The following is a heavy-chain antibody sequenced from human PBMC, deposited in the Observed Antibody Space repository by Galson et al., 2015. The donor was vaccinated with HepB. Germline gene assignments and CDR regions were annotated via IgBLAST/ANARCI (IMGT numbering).Heavy chain of an antibody. V-gene: IGHV3-23*01. CDR1: GLTFNTYA. Sequence: SLRLSCATSGLTFNTYALTWVRQAPGKGLEWVSSISGINGSTYYADSVRGRFTISRDNFKKTVYLQMNSLRVDDTAIYYCAKGIVPDSRLGWFDPWGQGTQVTVPP. J-gene: IGHJ5*02. CDR2: ISGINGST. D-gene: IGHD2/OR15-2a*01. CDR3: AKGIVPDSRLGWFDP.